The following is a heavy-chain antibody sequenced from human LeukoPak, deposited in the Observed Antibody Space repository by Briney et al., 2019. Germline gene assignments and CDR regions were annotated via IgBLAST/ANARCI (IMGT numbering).Heavy chain of an antibody. Sequence: SETLSLTCTVSGGSISSSSYYWGWIRQPPGKGLEWIGSIYYSGSTYYNPSLKSRVTISVDTSKNQFSLKLSSVTAADTAVYYCARGPLGYCSSTSCLGNAFDIWGQGTMVTVSS. D-gene: IGHD2-2*01. V-gene: IGHV4-39*07. CDR3: ARGPLGYCSSTSCLGNAFDI. CDR1: GGSISSSSYY. J-gene: IGHJ3*02. CDR2: IYYSGST.